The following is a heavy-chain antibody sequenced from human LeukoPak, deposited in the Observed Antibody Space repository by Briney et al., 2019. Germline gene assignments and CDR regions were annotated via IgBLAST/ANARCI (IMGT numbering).Heavy chain of an antibody. CDR1: GGSNRSYSITTYY. V-gene: IGHV4-59*08. J-gene: IGHJ6*02. CDR2: IYYTGST. CDR3: ARHVCGSGGINYYGLDV. Sequence: SETLSLTCTVSGGSNRSYSITTYYWRCPRQPPGKGLEWIGYIYYTGSTNCNPFLKSRATVSVDTFKNQFSLKLSSVTAADTAVYYCARHVCGSGGINYYGLDVWGQGTTVTVSS. D-gene: IGHD3-10*01.